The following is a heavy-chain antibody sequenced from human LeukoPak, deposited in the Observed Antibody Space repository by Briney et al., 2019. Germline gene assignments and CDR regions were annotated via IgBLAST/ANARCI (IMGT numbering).Heavy chain of an antibody. CDR1: LFTVINYS. CDR3: AKAPQDIVVVVAATDFYYMDV. V-gene: IGHV3-23*01. CDR2: ISHSGWSK. D-gene: IGHD2-15*01. Sequence: PGFSLRLSCPPSLFTVINYSISWFRQALRKGLDGVSSISHSGWSKYYADSVKGRFTISRDNSKNTLYLQMHSLRAEDTAVYYCAKAPQDIVVVVAATDFYYMDVWGKGTTVTVSS. J-gene: IGHJ6*03.